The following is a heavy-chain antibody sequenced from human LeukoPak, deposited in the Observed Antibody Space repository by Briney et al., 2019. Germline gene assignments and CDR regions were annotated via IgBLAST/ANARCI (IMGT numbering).Heavy chain of an antibody. V-gene: IGHV4-39*07. J-gene: IGHJ4*02. Sequence: SETLSLTCTVSGGSISSSSYYWGWIRQPPGKGLEWIGSIYYSGSTYYNPSLKSRVTISVDTSENQFSLKLSSVTAADTAVYYCATRIETSIAAPSAFDYWGQGTLVTVSS. D-gene: IGHD6-6*01. CDR2: IYYSGST. CDR3: ATRIETSIAAPSAFDY. CDR1: GGSISSSSYY.